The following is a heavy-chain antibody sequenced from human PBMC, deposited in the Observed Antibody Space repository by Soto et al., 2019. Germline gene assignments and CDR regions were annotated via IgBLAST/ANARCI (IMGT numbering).Heavy chain of an antibody. Sequence: QVQVVQSGVEVRRPGSSVKVSCKASGDTFKNCVISWVRQAPGQGLEWMGGIIPLFGTTDFAQRFQGRLTITTDESTTTAYMELSRLRSEDTATFYCAAELGFGKFSVVRGQGTTVIVSS. CDR3: AAELGFGKFSVV. J-gene: IGHJ6*02. D-gene: IGHD7-27*01. CDR2: IIPLFGTT. CDR1: GDTFKNCV. V-gene: IGHV1-69*01.